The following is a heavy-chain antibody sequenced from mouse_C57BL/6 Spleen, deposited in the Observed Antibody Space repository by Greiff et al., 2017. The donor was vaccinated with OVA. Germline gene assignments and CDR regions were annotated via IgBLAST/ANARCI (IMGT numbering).Heavy chain of an antibody. CDR1: GFSLTSYG. V-gene: IGHV2-6-1*01. J-gene: IGHJ1*03. CDR3: ARHGKDYDYEYFDV. D-gene: IGHD2-4*01. Sequence: QVQLQQSGPGLVAPSQSLSITCTVSGFSLTSYGVHWVRQPPGKGLEWLVVIWSDGSTTYNSALKSRLSISKDNSKSQVFLKMNSLQTDDTAMYYCARHGKDYDYEYFDVWGTGTTVTVSS. CDR2: IWSDGST.